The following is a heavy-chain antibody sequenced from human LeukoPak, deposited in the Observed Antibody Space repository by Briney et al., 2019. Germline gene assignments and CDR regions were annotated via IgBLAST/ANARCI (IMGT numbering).Heavy chain of an antibody. J-gene: IGHJ5*01. CDR3: ARARLGGIVVVPAGSEGRYWFGP. CDR2: IHYSGNT. D-gene: IGHD2-2*01. CDR1: GGSISSYH. Sequence: SETLSLTCTVSGGSISSYHWSWIRQPPGKGLEWIGYIHYSGNTNYNPSLRSRVTISVDTSKNQFSLRLSSVTAADTDVYYCARARLGGIVVVPAGSEGRYWFGPWGQGTLVTVSS. V-gene: IGHV4-59*01.